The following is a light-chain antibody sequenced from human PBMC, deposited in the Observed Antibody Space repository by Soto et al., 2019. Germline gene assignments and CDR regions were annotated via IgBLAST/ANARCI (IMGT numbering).Light chain of an antibody. CDR3: SSKSRINVVV. CDR2: EVS. CDR1: SSDVGGYNY. Sequence: QSALTQPASVSGSPGQSITISCTGASSDVGGYNYVSWYQQHPGKVPKLMIYEVSNRPSGVSNHFSGSKSGNTASLTISGLQAEDEADYYCSSKSRINVVVFGTGTKVTVL. V-gene: IGLV2-14*01. J-gene: IGLJ1*01.